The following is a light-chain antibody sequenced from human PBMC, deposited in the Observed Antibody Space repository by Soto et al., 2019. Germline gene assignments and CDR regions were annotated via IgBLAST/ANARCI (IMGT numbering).Light chain of an antibody. CDR1: ASDIGSNF. CDR2: DND. CDR3: GTWDSSLSAWV. J-gene: IGLJ3*02. V-gene: IGLV1-51*01. Sequence: QSALTQPPSVSAAPGQKVTISCSGSASDIGSNFVCWYQHLPGTAPKLLIYDNDKRPSGIPDRFSGSKSGTSATLGISGLQPGDEADYYCGTWDSSLSAWVFGGGTKLTVL.